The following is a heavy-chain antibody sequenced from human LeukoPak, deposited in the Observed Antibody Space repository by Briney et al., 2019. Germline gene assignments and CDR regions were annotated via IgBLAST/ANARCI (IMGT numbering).Heavy chain of an antibody. CDR3: ARGRGRSDDAFDI. CDR2: MNPNSGNT. J-gene: IGHJ3*02. CDR1: GYTFTTYD. V-gene: IGHV1-8*03. Sequence: ASVKVSCKASGYTFTTYDISWVRQAPGQGLEWMGWMNPNSGNTGYAQKFQGRVTITRKTSISTTYMELSSLRSEDTATYYCARGRGRSDDAFDIWGQGTMVTVSS. D-gene: IGHD3-16*01.